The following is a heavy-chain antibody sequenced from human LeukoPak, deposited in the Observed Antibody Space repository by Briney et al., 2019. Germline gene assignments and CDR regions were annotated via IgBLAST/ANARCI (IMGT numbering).Heavy chain of an antibody. CDR3: ASYSSSCYMFFDY. D-gene: IGHD6-13*01. J-gene: IGHJ4*02. CDR1: GFTFSGYA. CDR2: ISGSGGRT. Sequence: PGGSLRLSCAAYGFTFSGYAMSWVSQAQGKGMEWVSAISGSGGRTYYADSVKGWFTISRDNSKNTLYLLMNSLRAEDTAVYYCASYSSSCYMFFDYWGQGTLVTVSS. V-gene: IGHV3-23*01.